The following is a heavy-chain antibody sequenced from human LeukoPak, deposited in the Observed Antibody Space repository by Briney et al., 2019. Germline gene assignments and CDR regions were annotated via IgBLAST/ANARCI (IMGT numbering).Heavy chain of an antibody. V-gene: IGHV3-21*01. J-gene: IGHJ6*03. CDR1: GFTFSSYS. D-gene: IGHD4-17*01. CDR2: ISSSSSYI. Sequence: GGSLRLSCAASGFTFSSYSMNWVRQAPGKGLEWVSSISSSSSYIYYADSVKGRFTISRDNAKNSLYLQMNSLRAEDTAVYYCARGVVGGIYGDYGESYYMDVWGKGTTVTISS. CDR3: ARGVVGGIYGDYGESYYMDV.